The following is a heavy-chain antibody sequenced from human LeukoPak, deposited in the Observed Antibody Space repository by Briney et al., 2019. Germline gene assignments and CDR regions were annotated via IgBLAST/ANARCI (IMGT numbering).Heavy chain of an antibody. D-gene: IGHD4-17*01. V-gene: IGHV4-59*11. Sequence: SETLSLTCTVSGGSISSHYWSWIRQPPGKGLEWIGYIYYTGSANYNPSLKSRVTISVDTSKNQFSLRLSSVTAADTAVYYCARTDYGPRWFDPWGQGTLVTVSS. CDR3: ARTDYGPRWFDP. J-gene: IGHJ5*02. CDR1: GGSISSHY. CDR2: IYYTGSA.